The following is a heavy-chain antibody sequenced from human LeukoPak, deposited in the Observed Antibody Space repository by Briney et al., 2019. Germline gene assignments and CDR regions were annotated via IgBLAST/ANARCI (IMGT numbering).Heavy chain of an antibody. CDR1: GYLFTNYA. J-gene: IGHJ4*02. CDR3: ARMFDGYGDYDY. V-gene: IGHV7-4-1*02. CDR2: INTNTGIP. Sequence: ASVKVSCKTSGYLFTNYAIHWVRQAPGQGLEWMGWINTNTGIPTYAPGFKGRFVFSLDTSVSTAYLQISSLKGEDTAVYYCARMFDGYGDYDYWGLGILVTVSS. D-gene: IGHD4-17*01.